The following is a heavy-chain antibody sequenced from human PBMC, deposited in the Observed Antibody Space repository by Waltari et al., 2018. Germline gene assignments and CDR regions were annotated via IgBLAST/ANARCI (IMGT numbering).Heavy chain of an antibody. V-gene: IGHV4-34*01. CDR1: GGSFSASY. CDR2: ISHRGNT. CDR3: ARRRSLPHPYSFDY. Sequence: VHLQQWGAGLLKPSATLSRTCAVYGGSFSASYWSWIRQPPGTGLEWIGEISHRGNTNYNPSLTSRVTTSVATSKTQFSLKVTSATAADTAVYYCARRRSLPHPYSFDYWGQGTLVTVSS. J-gene: IGHJ4*02.